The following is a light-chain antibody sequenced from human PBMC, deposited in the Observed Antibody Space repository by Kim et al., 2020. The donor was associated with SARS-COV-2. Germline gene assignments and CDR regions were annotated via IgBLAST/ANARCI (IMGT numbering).Light chain of an antibody. CDR2: VAS. CDR1: QSISTN. V-gene: IGKV1-39*01. CDR3: QQSNSTPLT. J-gene: IGKJ4*01. Sequence: ASVGDRVTSTCRASQSISTNLKWYQQKSGKAPKLLIYVASSLQGVVPSRFSGSGSGTDFTLTISSLQPEDSATYYCQQSNSTPLTFGGGTKVDIK.